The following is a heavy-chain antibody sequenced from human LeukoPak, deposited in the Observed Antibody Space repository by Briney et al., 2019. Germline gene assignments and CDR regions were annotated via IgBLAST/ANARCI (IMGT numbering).Heavy chain of an antibody. CDR3: ARIKWFGELSWFDP. J-gene: IGHJ5*02. V-gene: IGHV4-4*02. D-gene: IGHD3-10*01. Sequence: PSGTLSLTCAVSGVSISSSNWWSWVRQPPGKGLEWIGEIFHSGSTNYNPSLKSRVIISLDTSKNQFSLKLSSVTAADTAVYYCARIKWFGELSWFDPWGQGTLVTVSS. CDR2: IFHSGST. CDR1: GVSISSSNW.